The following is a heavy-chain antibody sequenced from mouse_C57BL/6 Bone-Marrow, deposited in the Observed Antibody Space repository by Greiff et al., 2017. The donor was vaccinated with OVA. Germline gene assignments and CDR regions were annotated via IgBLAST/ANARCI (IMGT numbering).Heavy chain of an antibody. D-gene: IGHD2-4*01. Sequence: EVQLQQSGAELVKPGASVKLSCTASGFTFKDYYMHWVKQRTEQGLEWIGRIDPEDGETKYAPKFQGKATITVDTSSNTAYLQLSSLTSEDSAVYFFDLYDYGGRYAMDYWGKGTSVTVSS. CDR2: IDPEDGET. J-gene: IGHJ4*01. CDR1: GFTFKDYY. CDR3: DLYDYGGRYAMDY. V-gene: IGHV14-2*01.